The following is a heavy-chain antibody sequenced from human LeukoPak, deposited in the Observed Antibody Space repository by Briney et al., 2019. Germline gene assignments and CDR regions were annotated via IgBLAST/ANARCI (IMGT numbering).Heavy chain of an antibody. CDR2: INPSSGDT. J-gene: IGHJ4*02. V-gene: IGHV1-46*01. Sequence: ASVKVSCKASGYTFTAYYMHWVRQAPGQGLEWMGIINPSSGDTSYAQKFQGRVTMTRDTSTSTVYMELSRLRSDDTAVYYCARVRRYCSGGSCLDSWGQGTLVTVSS. D-gene: IGHD2-15*01. CDR1: GYTFTAYY. CDR3: ARVRRYCSGGSCLDS.